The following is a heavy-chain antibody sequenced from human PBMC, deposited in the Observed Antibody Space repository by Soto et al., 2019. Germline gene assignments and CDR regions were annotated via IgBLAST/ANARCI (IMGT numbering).Heavy chain of an antibody. V-gene: IGHV1-3*01. J-gene: IGHJ5*02. CDR3: ARGARGSSGYYSRRCFDP. CDR1: GYTFTSYA. Sequence: ASVKVSCKASGYTFTSYAMHWVRQAPGQRLEWMGWINAGNGNTKYSQKFQGRVTITRDTSASTAYMELSSLRSEDTAVYYCARGARGSSGYYSRRCFDPWGQGTLVTVSS. D-gene: IGHD3-22*01. CDR2: INAGNGNT.